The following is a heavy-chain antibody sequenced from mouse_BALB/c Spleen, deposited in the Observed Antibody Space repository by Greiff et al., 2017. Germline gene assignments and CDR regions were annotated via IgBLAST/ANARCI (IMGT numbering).Heavy chain of an antibody. CDR1: GYTFTSYW. D-gene: IGHD1-1*01. CDR3: TSGVGGYYFDY. J-gene: IGHJ2*01. Sequence: VQLQQPGAELVRPGASVKLSCKASGYTFTSYWINWVKQRPGQGLEWIGNIYPSDSYTNYNQKFKDKATLTVDKSSSTAYMQLSSPTSEDSAVYYCTSGVGGYYFDYWGQGTTLTVSS. CDR2: IYPSDSYT. V-gene: IGHV1-69*02.